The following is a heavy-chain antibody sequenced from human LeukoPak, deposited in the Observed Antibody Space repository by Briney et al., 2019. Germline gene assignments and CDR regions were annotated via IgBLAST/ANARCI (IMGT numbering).Heavy chain of an antibody. Sequence: GGSLRLSCAASGFTFSSYAMSWVRQAPGKGLEWVSAISGSGGSTYYADSVKGRFTISRDNSKNTLYLQMNNLRAEDTAVYYCAKVPVLLWFGELLLDYWGQGTLVTVSS. CDR1: GFTFSSYA. V-gene: IGHV3-23*01. CDR2: ISGSGGST. D-gene: IGHD3-10*01. J-gene: IGHJ4*02. CDR3: AKVPVLLWFGELLLDY.